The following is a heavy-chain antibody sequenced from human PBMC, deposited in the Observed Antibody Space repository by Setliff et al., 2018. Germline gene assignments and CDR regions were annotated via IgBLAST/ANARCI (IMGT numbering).Heavy chain of an antibody. CDR2: TIPMFGSA. D-gene: IGHD3-22*01. V-gene: IGHV1-69*05. CDR1: GGTFRSYG. Sequence: SVKVSCKASGGTFRSYGISWVRQAPGQGLEWMGGTIPMFGSANYAQKFQGRVTIITDESTSTAYMELSSLRPEDTAVYYCAREKGYYFDSTNYYYYYDYWGQGTLVTVSS. CDR3: AREKGYYFDSTNYYYYYDY. J-gene: IGHJ4*02.